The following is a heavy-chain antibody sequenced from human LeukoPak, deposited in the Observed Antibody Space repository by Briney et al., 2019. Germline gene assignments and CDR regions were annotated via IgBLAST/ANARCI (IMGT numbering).Heavy chain of an antibody. D-gene: IGHD2-2*01. CDR2: IRYDGSNK. CDR1: GFTFSSYG. J-gene: IGHJ2*01. CDR3: AKDHRPPQLVVPAATGYFDL. Sequence: TGGSLRLSCAASGFTFSSYGMHWVRQAPGKGLEWVAFIRYDGSNKYYADSVKGRFTISRDNSKNTLYLQMNSLRAEDTAVYYCAKDHRPPQLVVPAATGYFDLWGRGTLVTVSS. V-gene: IGHV3-30*02.